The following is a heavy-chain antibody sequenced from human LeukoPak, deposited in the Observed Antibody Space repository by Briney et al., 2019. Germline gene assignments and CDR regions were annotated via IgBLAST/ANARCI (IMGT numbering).Heavy chain of an antibody. D-gene: IGHD6-19*01. J-gene: IGHJ4*02. CDR2: ISSSSSTI. CDR1: GFTFSSYS. V-gene: IGHV3-48*02. Sequence: GGSLRISCAASGFTFSSYSMNWVRQAPGKGLEWVSYISSSSSTIYYADSVKGRFTISRDNAKNSLYLQMNSLRDEDTAVYYCAREYSSGYDNFDYWGQGTLVTVSS. CDR3: AREYSSGYDNFDY.